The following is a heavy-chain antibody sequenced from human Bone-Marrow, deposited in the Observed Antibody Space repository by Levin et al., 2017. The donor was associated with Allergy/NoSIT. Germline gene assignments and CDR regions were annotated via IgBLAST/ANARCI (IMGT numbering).Heavy chain of an antibody. CDR2: IYSGGST. V-gene: IGHV3-66*01. CDR1: GFTVSSNY. Sequence: GGSLRLSCAASGFTVSSNYMSWVRQAPGKGLEWVSVIYSGGSTYYADSVKGRFTISRDNSKNTLYLQMNSLRAEDTAVYYCARSGMITFGGVSYYYDYGMDVWGQGTTVTVSS. CDR3: ARSGMITFGGVSYYYDYGMDV. J-gene: IGHJ6*02. D-gene: IGHD3-16*01.